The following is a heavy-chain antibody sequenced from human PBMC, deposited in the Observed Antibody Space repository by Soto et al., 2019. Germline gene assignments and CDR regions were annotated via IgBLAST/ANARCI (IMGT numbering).Heavy chain of an antibody. V-gene: IGHV4-39*01. Sequence: SETLSLTCSVSGGSISSSPYYWGWIRQPPGKGLEWLGTIYYSGTTSYNPSLKSRVVISVDTSNNQLFLKLRSVTAADTAVYYCARHRQYYDTSGYQQRYFDYWGQGTQVTVSS. CDR1: GGSISSSPYY. D-gene: IGHD3-22*01. CDR3: ARHRQYYDTSGYQQRYFDY. J-gene: IGHJ4*02. CDR2: IYYSGTT.